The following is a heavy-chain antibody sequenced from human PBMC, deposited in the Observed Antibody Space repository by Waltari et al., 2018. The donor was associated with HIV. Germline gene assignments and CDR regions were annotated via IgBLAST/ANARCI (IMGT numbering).Heavy chain of an antibody. CDR3: ATAGSTGTTRGY. Sequence: EVQLVESGGGLVKPGGSLRLSCAASGFNFTNAWMSWVRQAPGKGLGWVGRIKSKSDGGKTDYAAPVKGRFTISRDDSKDTLYLQVNSLKTDDTAVYYCATAGSTGTTRGYWGQGTLVTVSS. J-gene: IGHJ4*02. CDR2: IKSKSDGGKT. D-gene: IGHD1-1*01. CDR1: GFNFTNAW. V-gene: IGHV3-15*01.